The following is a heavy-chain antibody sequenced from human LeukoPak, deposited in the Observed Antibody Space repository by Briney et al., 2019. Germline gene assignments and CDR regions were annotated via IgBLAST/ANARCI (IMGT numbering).Heavy chain of an antibody. V-gene: IGHV1-2*06. J-gene: IGHJ6*03. CDR3: ASSGELLHNKYYYYMDV. CDR2: INPNSGGT. Sequence: VASVKVSCKASGYTFTGYYMHWVRQAPGEGLEWMGRINPNSGGTKYAQKLQGRVTMTRETSISTAYMELSMLRSDDTAVYYCASSGELLHNKYYYYMDVWGKGTTVTVSS. CDR1: GYTFTGYY. D-gene: IGHD1-26*01.